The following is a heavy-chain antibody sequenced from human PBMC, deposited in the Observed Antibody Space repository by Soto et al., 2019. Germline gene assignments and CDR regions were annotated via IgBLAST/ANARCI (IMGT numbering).Heavy chain of an antibody. CDR2: IKSKTDGGTI. D-gene: IGHD2-15*01. CDR1: DLSFSNAY. V-gene: IGHV3-15*07. CDR3: TTRGALGY. Sequence: EVQLVESGGGLVKPGESLRLSCAASDLSFSNAYINWVRQAPGKGLEWVGRIKSKTDGGTIDYAAPVKGRFIISRDDSSNTVYLQMHSLKTEDTAGYYCTTRGALGYWGQGTLVTVSS. J-gene: IGHJ4*02.